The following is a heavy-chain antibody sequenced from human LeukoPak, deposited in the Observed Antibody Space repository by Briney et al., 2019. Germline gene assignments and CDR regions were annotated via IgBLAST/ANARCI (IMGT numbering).Heavy chain of an antibody. Sequence: ASVKVSCKASGGTFTSYDINWVRQATGQGLEWMGWMNPNSGNTGYAQKFQGRVTITWNTSISTAYMELSSLRSEDTAVYYCARGFRYSSSPGDYWGQGTLVTVSS. CDR3: ARGFRYSSSPGDY. V-gene: IGHV1-8*03. CDR2: MNPNSGNT. D-gene: IGHD6-6*01. CDR1: GGTFTSYD. J-gene: IGHJ4*02.